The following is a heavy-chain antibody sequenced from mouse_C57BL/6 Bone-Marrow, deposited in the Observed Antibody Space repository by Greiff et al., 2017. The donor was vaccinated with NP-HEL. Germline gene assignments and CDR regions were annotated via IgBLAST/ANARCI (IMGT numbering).Heavy chain of an antibody. CDR3: TTGLLRGNAMDY. V-gene: IGHV14-1*01. CDR1: GFNIKDYY. CDR2: IDPEDGDT. D-gene: IGHD2-3*01. Sequence: VQLQQSGAELVRPGASVKLSCTASGFNIKDYYMHWVKQRPEQGLEWIGRIDPEDGDTEYAPKFPGKATMPADTSSNTAYLQLSSLTSEDTAVYYCTTGLLRGNAMDYWGQGTSVTVSS. J-gene: IGHJ4*01.